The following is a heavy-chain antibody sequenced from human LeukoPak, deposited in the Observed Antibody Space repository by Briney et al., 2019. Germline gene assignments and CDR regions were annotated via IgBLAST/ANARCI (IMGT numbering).Heavy chain of an antibody. V-gene: IGHV3-23*01. CDR1: GFTFSSYA. D-gene: IGHD3-9*01. CDR2: ISGSGGST. J-gene: IGHJ3*02. Sequence: PGGSLRLSCAASGFTFSSYAMSWVRQAPGKGLEWVSAISGSGGSTYYADSVKGRFTISRDNSKNTLYLQMDSLRAEDTAVYYCASFHWVLPSASIKPTVDAFDIWGQGTMVTVSS. CDR3: ASFHWVLPSASIKPTVDAFDI.